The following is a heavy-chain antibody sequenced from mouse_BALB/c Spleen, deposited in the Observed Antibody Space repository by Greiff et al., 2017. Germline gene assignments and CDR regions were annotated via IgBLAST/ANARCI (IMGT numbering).Heavy chain of an antibody. J-gene: IGHJ2*01. CDR2: IDPSNSET. Sequence: EVQLQQSGAELVKPGASVKISCKASGYTFTDYNMDWVKQSHGKSLEWIGMIDPSNSETRLNQKFKDKATLNVDKSSNTAYMQLSSLTSEDSAVYYCAREGYEDYWGQGTTLTVSS. CDR3: AREGYEDY. D-gene: IGHD2-14*01. V-gene: IGHV1-34*02. CDR1: GYTFTDYN.